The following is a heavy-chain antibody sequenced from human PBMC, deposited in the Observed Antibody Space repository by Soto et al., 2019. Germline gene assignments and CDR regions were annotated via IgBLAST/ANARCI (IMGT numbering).Heavy chain of an antibody. CDR1: ASTLPSPY. V-gene: IGHV1-46*01. Sequence: APMTVSCNAPASTLPSPYIYWVRQARGTGLEWMGIINPNGGSTRFAQTFQGRITMTTDTSTSTVYMELRSLRSEDTAVYYCARSAGGVFGIIIEGSNWWAPWGQGSRVTVSA. J-gene: IGHJ5*02. CDR2: INPNGGST. D-gene: IGHD3-16*02. CDR3: ARSAGGVFGIIIEGSNWWAP.